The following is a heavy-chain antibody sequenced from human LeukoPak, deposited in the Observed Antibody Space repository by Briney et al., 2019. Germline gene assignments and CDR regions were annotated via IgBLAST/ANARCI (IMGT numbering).Heavy chain of an antibody. Sequence: SQTLSLTCTVSGGSISSGDYYWSWIRQPPGKGLEWIGYIYYSGSTYYNPSLKGRVTISVDTSKNQFSLKLSSVTAADTAVYYCARVVSGRAVDPWGQGTLVTVSS. D-gene: IGHD5-24*01. CDR1: GGSISSGDYY. CDR3: ARVVSGRAVDP. J-gene: IGHJ5*02. CDR2: IYYSGST. V-gene: IGHV4-30-4*01.